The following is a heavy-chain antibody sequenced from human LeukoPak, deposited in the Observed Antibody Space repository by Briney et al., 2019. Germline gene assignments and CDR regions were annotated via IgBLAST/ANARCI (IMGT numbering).Heavy chain of an antibody. J-gene: IGHJ4*02. CDR1: GGTFNSYA. D-gene: IGHD3-22*01. CDR3: ATGTPHYYDSSGYFLSGFDY. Sequence: SVKVPCKASGGTFNSYAIIWVRQAPGQGLEWMGGIIPIFGTTNYAQKFQGRVTITADESTGTAYMELSSLRSEDTAVYYCATGTPHYYDSSGYFLSGFDYWGQGTLVTVSS. CDR2: IIPIFGTT. V-gene: IGHV1-69*01.